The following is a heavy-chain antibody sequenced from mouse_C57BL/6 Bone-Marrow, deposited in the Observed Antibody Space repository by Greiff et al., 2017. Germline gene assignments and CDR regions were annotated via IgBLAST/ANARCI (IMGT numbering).Heavy chain of an antibody. Sequence: VQLQQSGTVLARPGASVKMSCKTSGYTFTSYWMHWVKQRPGQGLEWIGAIYPGNSDTSYNQKFKGKAKLTAVTSASTAYMELSSLTNEDSAVYYCTRGLFFWMNGQENDAIYYYAMDYWGQGTSVTVSS. CDR3: TRGLFFWMNGQENDAIYYYAMDY. V-gene: IGHV1-5*01. CDR1: GYTFTSYW. J-gene: IGHJ4*01. D-gene: IGHD2-3*01. CDR2: IYPGNSDT.